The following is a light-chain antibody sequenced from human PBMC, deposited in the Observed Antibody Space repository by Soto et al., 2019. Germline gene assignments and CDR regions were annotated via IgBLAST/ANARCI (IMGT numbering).Light chain of an antibody. Sequence: DVVMTQSPLSLPVTLGQSASISCRSSQRLVYRDGNTYLNWFHQRPGQSPRRLIYKVSNRDSGVPDRFSGSGSDTDFTLKISGVEAEDVGVYFCMQGSHWPPTFGQGTKVEIK. V-gene: IGKV2-30*01. CDR1: QRLVYRDGNTY. CDR3: MQGSHWPPT. J-gene: IGKJ1*01. CDR2: KVS.